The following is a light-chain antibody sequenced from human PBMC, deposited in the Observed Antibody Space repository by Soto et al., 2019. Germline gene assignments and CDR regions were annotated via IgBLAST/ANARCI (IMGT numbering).Light chain of an antibody. Sequence: EIVLTQSPATLSLSPGERATLSCSTSQSVSKYFAWYQQKPGRAPRLLIYDASSRSTGIPARFIGSGSGTDFTLNISSLEPEDFAIYYCQQRSNWPITFGQGTRLEIK. CDR1: QSVSKY. J-gene: IGKJ5*01. CDR2: DAS. CDR3: QQRSNWPIT. V-gene: IGKV3-11*01.